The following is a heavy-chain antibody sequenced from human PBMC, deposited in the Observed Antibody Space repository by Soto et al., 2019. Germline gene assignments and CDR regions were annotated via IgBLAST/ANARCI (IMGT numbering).Heavy chain of an antibody. CDR1: GGSISSYY. V-gene: IGHV4-59*01. CDR3: ARDRSPRSGSGSYRHNWFDP. J-gene: IGHJ5*02. D-gene: IGHD3-10*01. CDR2: IYYSGST. Sequence: SETLSLTCTVSGGSISSYYWSWIRQPPGKGLEWIGYIYYSGSTNYNPSLKSRVTISVDTSKNQFSLKLSSVTAADTAVYYCARDRSPRSGSGSYRHNWFDPWGQGTLVTVSS.